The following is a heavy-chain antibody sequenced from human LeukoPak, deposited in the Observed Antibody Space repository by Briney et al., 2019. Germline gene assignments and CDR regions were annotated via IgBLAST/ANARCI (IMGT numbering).Heavy chain of an antibody. CDR3: ARVYQGVSLFDGIDY. CDR2: ISSSSSYI. D-gene: IGHD3-10*01. V-gene: IGHV3-21*01. J-gene: IGHJ4*02. Sequence: GGSLRLSCAASGFTFSNYAMNWVRQAPGKGLEWVSSISSSSSYIYYADSVKGRFTISRDNAKNSLYLQMNSLRAEDTAVYYCARVYQGVSLFDGIDYWGQGTLVTVSS. CDR1: GFTFSNYA.